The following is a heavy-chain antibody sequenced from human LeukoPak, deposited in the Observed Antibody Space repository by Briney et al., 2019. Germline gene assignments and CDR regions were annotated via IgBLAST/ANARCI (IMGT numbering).Heavy chain of an antibody. J-gene: IGHJ4*02. CDR1: GGSISSYY. V-gene: IGHV4-59*01. CDR3: ARGLDGHMRYFDY. D-gene: IGHD5-24*01. Sequence: SETLSLTCTVSGGSISSYYWSWIRQPPGKGLEWIGYIYYSGTTNYNPSLKSRVTISVDTSKNQFSLKLSSVTAADTAVYYCARGLDGHMRYFDYWGQGTLVTVSS. CDR2: IYYSGTT.